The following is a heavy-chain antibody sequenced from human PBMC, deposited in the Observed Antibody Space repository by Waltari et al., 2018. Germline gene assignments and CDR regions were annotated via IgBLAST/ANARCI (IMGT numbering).Heavy chain of an antibody. CDR1: GYPFTSYA. CDR3: ASEHSRGMDG. CDR2: VSTNTGNP. J-gene: IGHJ6*02. V-gene: IGHV7-4-1*02. Sequence: VHLVHSGSELTKPEASVKVSCKSSGYPFTSYALKWARQAPGQGLAWMGWVSTNTGNPTYAQGFTGRFVFSLDTSGSTASLQISSLKAEDTAVYYCASEHSRGMDGWGQGTTVIVSS.